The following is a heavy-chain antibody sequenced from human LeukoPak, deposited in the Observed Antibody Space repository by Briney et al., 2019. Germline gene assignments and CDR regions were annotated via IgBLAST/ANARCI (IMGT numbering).Heavy chain of an antibody. CDR3: ARVFNWFDP. CDR1: GGSISSGSYY. CDR2: IYTSGST. Sequence: SETLSLTCTVSGGSISSGSYYWSWIRQPAGKGLEWIGRIYTSGSTNYNPSLKSRVTISVDTSKNQFSLKLSSVTAADTAVYYCARVFNWFDPWGQGTLVSVSS. J-gene: IGHJ5*02. V-gene: IGHV4-61*02.